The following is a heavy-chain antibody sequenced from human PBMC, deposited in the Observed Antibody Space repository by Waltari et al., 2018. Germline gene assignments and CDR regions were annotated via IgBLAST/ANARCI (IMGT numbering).Heavy chain of an antibody. CDR1: RVPITSNSNY. D-gene: IGHD5-12*01. CDR3: ATYIGASVGTAAFDV. CDR2: VSYSGTT. V-gene: IGHV4-39*01. J-gene: IGHJ3*01. Sequence: QLQLQESGPRLVRPSETLSLICRVSRVPITSNSNYRAWIRQAPGQGREWIGTVSYSGTTYISPSLKSRVSVSRDTSKNQVSLILGSVTAADMAVYYCATYIGASVGTAAFDVWGQGTMVTVSS.